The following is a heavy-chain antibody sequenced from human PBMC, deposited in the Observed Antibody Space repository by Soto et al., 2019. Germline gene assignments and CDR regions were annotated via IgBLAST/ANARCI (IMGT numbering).Heavy chain of an antibody. J-gene: IGHJ4*02. D-gene: IGHD3-22*01. V-gene: IGHV1-18*01. CDR3: ARGAKRYYYDSSGYYMDY. Sequence: AAAQVSWKASCYTFTSYGVSWVRQAPGQGIEWMGWISAYNGNTNYAQKLQGRVTMTTDTSTSTAYMELRSLRSDDTAVYYCARGAKRYYYDSSGYYMDYWGQGTLVTVSS. CDR1: CYTFTSYG. CDR2: ISAYNGNT.